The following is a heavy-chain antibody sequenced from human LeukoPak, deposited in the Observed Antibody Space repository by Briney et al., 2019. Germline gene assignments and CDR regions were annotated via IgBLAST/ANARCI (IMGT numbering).Heavy chain of an antibody. J-gene: IGHJ3*02. CDR3: ARDWELTGTTLDAFDI. D-gene: IGHD1-7*01. CDR2: IYHSGST. V-gene: IGHV4-39*07. Sequence: SETLSLTCAVSGGSISSNSYYWGWVRQPPGKGLEWIGEIYHSGSTNYNPSLKSRVTISVDKSKNQFSLKLSSVTAADTAVYYCARDWELTGTTLDAFDIWGQGTMVTVSS. CDR1: GGSISSNSYY.